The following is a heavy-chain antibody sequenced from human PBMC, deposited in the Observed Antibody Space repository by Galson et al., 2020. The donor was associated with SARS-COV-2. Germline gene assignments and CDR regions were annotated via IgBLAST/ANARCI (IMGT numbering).Heavy chain of an antibody. CDR2: ISYDGSNK. J-gene: IGHJ4*02. D-gene: IGHD5-18*01. CDR3: AKAAHSYGVSGQYFDY. CDR1: GFTFSSYC. V-gene: IGHV3-30*18. Sequence: TGGSLRLSCAASGFTFSSYCMNWVRQAPGKGLEWVAVISYDGSNKYYADSVKGRFTISRDNSKNTLYLQMNSLRAEDTAVYYCAKAAHSYGVSGQYFDYWVQGTLVTVSS.